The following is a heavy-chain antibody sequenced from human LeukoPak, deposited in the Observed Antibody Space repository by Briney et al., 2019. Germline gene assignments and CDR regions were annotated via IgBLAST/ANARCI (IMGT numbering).Heavy chain of an antibody. Sequence: PSETLSLTCTVSGGSISSSSYYWGWIRQPPGKGLEWIGSIYYSGSTYYNPSLKSRVTISVDTSKNQFSLKLSSVTAADTAVYYCARGYASGDWGQGTLVTVSS. V-gene: IGHV4-39*01. CDR1: GGSISSSSYY. CDR3: ARGYASGD. J-gene: IGHJ4*02. CDR2: IYYSGST. D-gene: IGHD6-25*01.